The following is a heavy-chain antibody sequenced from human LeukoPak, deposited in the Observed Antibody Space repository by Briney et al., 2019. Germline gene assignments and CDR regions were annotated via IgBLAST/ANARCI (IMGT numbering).Heavy chain of an antibody. V-gene: IGHV3-9*01. Sequence: PGGSLRLSCAASGFTFSSYGMSWVRQAPGKGLEWVSGISWNSGSIGYADSVKGRFTISRDYAKNSLYLQMNSLRAEDTALYYCAKVNGDYVGYFDYWGQGTLVTVSS. D-gene: IGHD4-17*01. CDR3: AKVNGDYVGYFDY. CDR1: GFTFSSYG. CDR2: ISWNSGSI. J-gene: IGHJ4*02.